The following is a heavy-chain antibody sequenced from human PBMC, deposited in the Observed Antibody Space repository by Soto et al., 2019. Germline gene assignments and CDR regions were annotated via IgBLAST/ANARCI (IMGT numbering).Heavy chain of an antibody. CDR2: ISGSGDST. V-gene: IGHV3-23*01. CDR1: GFTFSSYG. D-gene: IGHD3-9*01. CDR3: ARGRVFDWLLTC. J-gene: IGHJ4*02. Sequence: GGSLRLSCAASGFTFSSYGMSWVRQAPGKGLEWVSAISGSGDSTYYADSVKGRFTISTDNSKNTVYLQMNSLRAEDTAVYYCARGRVFDWLLTCWGQGIRVTVAS.